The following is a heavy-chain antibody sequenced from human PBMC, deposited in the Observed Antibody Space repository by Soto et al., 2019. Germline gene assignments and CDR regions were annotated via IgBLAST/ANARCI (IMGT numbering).Heavy chain of an antibody. CDR2: INHSGST. Sequence: SETLSLTCAVYGGSFSGYYWSWIRQPPGKGLEWIGEINHSGSTNYNPSLKSRVTISVDTSKNQFSLKLSSVTAADTAVYYCASLNDFWSGYYLVDYWGQGTLVTVSS. D-gene: IGHD3-3*01. J-gene: IGHJ4*02. CDR3: ASLNDFWSGYYLVDY. CDR1: GGSFSGYY. V-gene: IGHV4-34*01.